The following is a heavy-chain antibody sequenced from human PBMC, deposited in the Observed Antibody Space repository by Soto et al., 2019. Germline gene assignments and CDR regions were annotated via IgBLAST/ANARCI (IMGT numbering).Heavy chain of an antibody. J-gene: IGHJ4*02. V-gene: IGHV1-18*01. Sequence: QAPGQGLEWMGWISAYNGNTNYAQKLQGRVTMTTDTSTSTAYMELRSLRSDDTAVYYCARDSSGWFDYWGQGTLVTVSS. CDR2: ISAYNGNT. D-gene: IGHD6-19*01. CDR3: ARDSSGWFDY.